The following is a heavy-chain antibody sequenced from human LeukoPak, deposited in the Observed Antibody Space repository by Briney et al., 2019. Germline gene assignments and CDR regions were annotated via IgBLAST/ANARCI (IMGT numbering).Heavy chain of an antibody. CDR1: GGSISSYY. Sequence: SETLSLTCTASGGSISSYYWSWIRQPPGKGLEWIGYIYYGGKTNYNHSLKGRVTISVDPSRNTFFLQLSYVTAEDTAVYYCARRVYYYDSSGYYSDAFDIWGQGTMVTVSS. CDR3: ARRVYYYDSSGYYSDAFDI. CDR2: IYYGGKT. J-gene: IGHJ3*02. D-gene: IGHD3-22*01. V-gene: IGHV4-59*08.